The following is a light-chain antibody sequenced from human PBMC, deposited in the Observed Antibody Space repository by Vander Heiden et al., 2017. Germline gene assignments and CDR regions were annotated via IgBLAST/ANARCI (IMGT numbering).Light chain of an antibody. CDR2: EVS. V-gene: IGLV2-14*01. CDR1: ISDVGGYNY. CDR3: NSYTSSSTRV. Sequence: QSALTQPASVSGSPGQSITMSCAGTISDVGGYNYVSWYQQHPDKAPKLIIYEVSKRPSGVSSRFSGSKSGNTASLTISGLRAEDEADYYCNSYTSSSTRVFGTGTKVTVL. J-gene: IGLJ1*01.